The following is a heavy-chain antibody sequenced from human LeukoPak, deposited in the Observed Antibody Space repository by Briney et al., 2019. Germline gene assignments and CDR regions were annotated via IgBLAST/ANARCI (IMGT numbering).Heavy chain of an antibody. CDR2: ISGSGSNT. D-gene: IGHD6-19*01. CDR3: AELSSGWFVY. J-gene: IGHJ4*02. Sequence: GGSLRLSCAASGFTFSSYAMSWVRQAPGKGLEWVSAISGSGSNTYYADSVKGRFTISRDNAKNSLYLQMNSLRAEDTAVYYCAELSSGWFVYWGQGTLVTVSS. V-gene: IGHV3-23*01. CDR1: GFTFSSYA.